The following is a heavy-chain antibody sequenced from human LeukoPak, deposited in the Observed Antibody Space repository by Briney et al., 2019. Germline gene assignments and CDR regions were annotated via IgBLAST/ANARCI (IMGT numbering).Heavy chain of an antibody. CDR3: ARRWVYDKRAFDA. CDR1: GGSISGTYY. CDR2: IYCTGTT. V-gene: IGHV4-59*08. J-gene: IGHJ3*01. Sequence: SETLSLTCTVSGGSISGTYYWSWIRQPPGKGLEWIGYIYCTGTTDSNPSLKSRVTISLDTSKNQFSLNLSSVTAADTAVYYCARRWVYDKRAFDAWGQGTMVTVSS. D-gene: IGHD3-16*01.